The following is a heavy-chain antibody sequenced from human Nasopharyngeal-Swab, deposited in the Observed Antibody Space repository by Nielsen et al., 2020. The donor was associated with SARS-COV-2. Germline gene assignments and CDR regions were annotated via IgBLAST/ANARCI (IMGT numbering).Heavy chain of an antibody. CDR3: VRSSSWYYFDY. Sequence: WIRQPPGKGLEWIGNRKDKGKNYQNPSLKSRLTISVDKSKNQFSLQLSSVTAADTAVYYCVRSSSWYYFDYWAQGTQVTVSS. J-gene: IGHJ4*02. CDR2: RKDKGKN. V-gene: IGHV4-39*01. D-gene: IGHD6-13*01.